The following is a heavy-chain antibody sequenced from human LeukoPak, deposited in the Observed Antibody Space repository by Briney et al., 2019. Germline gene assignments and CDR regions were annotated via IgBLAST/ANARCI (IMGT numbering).Heavy chain of an antibody. CDR1: GGKFSSYA. CDR3: ARTGIVGATFYWFDP. D-gene: IGHD1-26*01. Sequence: SVKVSCTASGGKFSSYAISWVRQAPGQGLEWMGGIIPMFGTTNYAQKFQGRVTITADKDTSTVYMEMSSLRSEDTAVYYCARTGIVGATFYWFDPWGQGTLVTVSS. V-gene: IGHV1-69*06. J-gene: IGHJ5*02. CDR2: IIPMFGTT.